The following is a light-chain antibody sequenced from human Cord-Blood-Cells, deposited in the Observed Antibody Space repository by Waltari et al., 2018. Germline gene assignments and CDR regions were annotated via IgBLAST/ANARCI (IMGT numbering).Light chain of an antibody. Sequence: QSALTQPASVSGSPGQSITISCTGTSSDVGGYNYVSWYQQHPGKATKLMIYDGIKRPSGVSNRFSGSKSGNTASLTISGLQAEDEADYYCSSYTSSSTVVFGGGTKLTVL. CDR2: DGI. CDR3: SSYTSSSTVV. V-gene: IGLV2-14*01. J-gene: IGLJ2*01. CDR1: SSDVGGYNY.